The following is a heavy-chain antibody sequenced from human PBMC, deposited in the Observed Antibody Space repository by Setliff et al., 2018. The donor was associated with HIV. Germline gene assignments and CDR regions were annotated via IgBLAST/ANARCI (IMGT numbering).Heavy chain of an antibody. CDR1: GFTFSSYG. D-gene: IGHD7-27*01. CDR2: ISYDGSKK. Sequence: PGGSLRLSCAASGFTFSSYGMHWVRQAPGKGLEWVSLISYDGSKKYYADSVKGRFSISRDNPKNTVYLQMNSLRPEDTAPYYCAKIPHTGDSAFDVWGQGTMVTVSS. J-gene: IGHJ3*01. CDR3: AKIPHTGDSAFDV. V-gene: IGHV3-30*18.